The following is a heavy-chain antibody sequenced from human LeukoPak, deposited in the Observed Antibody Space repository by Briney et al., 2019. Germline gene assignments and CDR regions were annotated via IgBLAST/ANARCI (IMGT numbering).Heavy chain of an antibody. CDR2: VNHSGST. CDR1: GASISSINW. Sequence: PSGTLSLTCAVSGASISSINWWSWVRQPPGKGLEWIGEVNHSGSTNYNPSLKSRVTISVDTSKNQFSLKLSSVTAADTAVYYCASLICSSTSCYYFDYWGQGTLVTVSS. V-gene: IGHV4-4*02. D-gene: IGHD2-2*01. J-gene: IGHJ4*02. CDR3: ASLICSSTSCYYFDY.